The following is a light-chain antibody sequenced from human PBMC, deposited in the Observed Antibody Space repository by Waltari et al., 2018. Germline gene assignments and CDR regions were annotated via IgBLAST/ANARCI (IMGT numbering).Light chain of an antibody. Sequence: QSVLTQTPSVSGAPGQTVTLSCTGGDTNIGPGYDVQGDQQVPGTAPRLLLYANSNRPSGIPDRFSGSKSGTSASLTISGLQAEDEGDYHCQSYDRTLGGFVIFGGGTKVTVL. V-gene: IGLV1-40*01. CDR1: DTNIGPGYD. CDR2: ANS. J-gene: IGLJ2*01. CDR3: QSYDRTLGGFVI.